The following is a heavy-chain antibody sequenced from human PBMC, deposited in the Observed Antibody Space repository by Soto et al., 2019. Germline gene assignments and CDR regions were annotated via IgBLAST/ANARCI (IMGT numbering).Heavy chain of an antibody. CDR1: GFTFSSYG. CDR2: IWYDGSNK. V-gene: IGHV3-33*01. CDR3: ARGDPPLGFDY. J-gene: IGHJ4*02. Sequence: ESGGGVVQPGRSLRLSCAASGFTFSSYGMHWVRQAPGKGLEWVAVIWYDGSNKYYADSVKGRFTISRDNSKNTLYLQMNSLRAEDTAVYYCARGDPPLGFDYWGQGTLVTVSS.